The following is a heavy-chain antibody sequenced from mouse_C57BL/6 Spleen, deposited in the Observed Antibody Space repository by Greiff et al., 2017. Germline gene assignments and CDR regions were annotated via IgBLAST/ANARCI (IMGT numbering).Heavy chain of an antibody. CDR2: ISSGSSTI. CDR1: GFTFSDYG. V-gene: IGHV5-17*01. Sequence: EVQGVESGGGLVKPGGSLKLSCAASGFTFSDYGMHWVRQAPEKGLEWVAYISSGSSTIYYADTVKGRFTISRDNAKNTLFLQMTSLRSEDTAMYYCARGPLYYGSSYDAMDYWGQGTSVTVSS. CDR3: ARGPLYYGSSYDAMDY. J-gene: IGHJ4*01. D-gene: IGHD1-1*01.